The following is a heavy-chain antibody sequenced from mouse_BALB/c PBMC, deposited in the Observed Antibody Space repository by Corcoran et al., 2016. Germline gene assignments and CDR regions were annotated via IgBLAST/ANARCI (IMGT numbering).Heavy chain of an antibody. Sequence: EVQLQQSGPELVKPGASVKMSCKASGYTFTSYVMHWVKQKPGQGLEWIGYINPYNDGTKYNEKFKGKATLTLDKSSSTAYMELSSLTSEDSAVYYCARTDGKGDDWYFDVWGAGTTVTVSS. CDR2: INPYNDGT. D-gene: IGHD2-1*01. CDR3: ARTDGKGDDWYFDV. J-gene: IGHJ1*01. V-gene: IGHV1S136*01. CDR1: GYTFTSYV.